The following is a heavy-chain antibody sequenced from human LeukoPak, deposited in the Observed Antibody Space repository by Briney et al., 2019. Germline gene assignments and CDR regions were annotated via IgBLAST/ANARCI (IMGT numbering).Heavy chain of an antibody. CDR1: GYSLSNDYY. CDR2: IYHSGST. V-gene: IGHV4-38-2*01. Sequence: SETLSLTCAVSGYSLSNDYYWGWVRQPPGKGLEWIGNIYHSGSTYKNPSLKSRLTMSLDTSKNQFSLKLISVTAADTAMYYCARLSGAPVRHPIYHFDYWGQGTLVTVSS. D-gene: IGHD2-2*02. J-gene: IGHJ4*02. CDR3: ARLSGAPVRHPIYHFDY.